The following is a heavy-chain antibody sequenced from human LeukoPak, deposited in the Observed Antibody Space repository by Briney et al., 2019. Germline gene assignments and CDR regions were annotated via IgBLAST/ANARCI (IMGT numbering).Heavy chain of an antibody. J-gene: IGHJ4*02. CDR2: INPSGGST. V-gene: IGHV1-46*01. CDR3: AKDHRAMTTVVTGIDY. Sequence: ASVKVSCKASGYTFTSYYMHWVRQAPGQGLEWMGIINPSGGSTSYAQKFQGRVTMTRDMSTSTDYMELSSLRSEDTAVYYCAKDHRAMTTVVTGIDYWGQGTLVTVSS. CDR1: GYTFTSYY. D-gene: IGHD4-23*01.